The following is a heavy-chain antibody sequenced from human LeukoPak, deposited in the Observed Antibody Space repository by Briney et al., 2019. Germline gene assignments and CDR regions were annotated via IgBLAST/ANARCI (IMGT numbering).Heavy chain of an antibody. J-gene: IGHJ5*02. CDR1: GYTFTSYD. D-gene: IGHD3-3*01. V-gene: IGHV1-8*01. CDR3: ARATVDFWSGYLFSDL. Sequence: ASVKVSCKASGYTFTSYDINWVRQATGQGLEWMGWMNPNSGNTGYAQKFRGRVTMTRNTSISTAYMELSSLRSEDTAVYYCARATVDFWSGYLFSDLWGQGTLVTVSS. CDR2: MNPNSGNT.